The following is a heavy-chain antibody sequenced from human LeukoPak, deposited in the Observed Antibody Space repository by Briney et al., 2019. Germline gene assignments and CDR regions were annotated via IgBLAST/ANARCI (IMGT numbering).Heavy chain of an antibody. V-gene: IGHV1-2*02. CDR2: INPNSGGT. CDR3: ARGIDLIVVVPAAIVREFDY. D-gene: IGHD2-2*02. J-gene: IGHJ4*02. Sequence: ASVKVSCKASGYTFTGYYMHWVRQAPGQGLEWMGWINPNSGGTNYAQKFQGRVTMTRDTSISTAYMELSRLRSDDTAVYYCARGIDLIVVVPAAIVREFDYWGQGTLVTVSS. CDR1: GYTFTGYY.